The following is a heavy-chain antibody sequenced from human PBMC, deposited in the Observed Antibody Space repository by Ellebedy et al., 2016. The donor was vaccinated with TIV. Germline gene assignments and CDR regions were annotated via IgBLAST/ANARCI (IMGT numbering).Heavy chain of an antibody. V-gene: IGHV1-69*13. CDR3: ARGYCTTTSCRHNFDY. D-gene: IGHD2-2*01. Sequence: SVKVSCXASGGTFSSYAVVWVRQAPGQGLEWMGGIIPLFGTANYTQKFQGRVTLTADDSTGTAYMELSSLRSDDTAVYYCARGYCTTTSCRHNFDYWGQGTLVTVSS. CDR2: IIPLFGTA. CDR1: GGTFSSYA. J-gene: IGHJ4*02.